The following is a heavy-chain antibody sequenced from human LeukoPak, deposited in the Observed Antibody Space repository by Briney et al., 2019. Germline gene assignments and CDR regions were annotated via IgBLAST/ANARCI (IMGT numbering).Heavy chain of an antibody. CDR2: IWYDGSNK. J-gene: IGHJ3*02. CDR1: GFTFCSYG. D-gene: IGHD2-21*01. Sequence: GGSLRHSCAVSGFTFCSYGLPWIRQAPGKGLEWAAVIWYDGSNKYYADSVKGRFTISRDNSKNTLYVQMNSRRAQGTVVYYCEKSLVVIASVFDIWGQGTMVTVSS. CDR3: EKSLVVIASVFDI. V-gene: IGHV3-33*06.